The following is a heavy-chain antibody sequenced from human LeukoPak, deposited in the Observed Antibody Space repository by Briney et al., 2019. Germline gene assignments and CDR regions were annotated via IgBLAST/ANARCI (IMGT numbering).Heavy chain of an antibody. CDR3: ASDGGFEYYIDY. Sequence: SVKVSCKSSGGTFTDYGISWVRHAPGQGLEWMGRIIPIFTTANYAQKFKGRVTITADTYTKTAYMELTSLRSEDTAVYYCASDGGFEYYIDYWGQGTLLTVSS. CDR1: GGTFTDYG. D-gene: IGHD2/OR15-2a*01. J-gene: IGHJ4*02. V-gene: IGHV1-69*06. CDR2: IIPIFTTA.